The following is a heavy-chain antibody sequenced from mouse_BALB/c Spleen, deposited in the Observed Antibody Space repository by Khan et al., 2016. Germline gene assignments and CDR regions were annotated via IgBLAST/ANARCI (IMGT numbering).Heavy chain of an antibody. CDR1: GFNIKDTY. D-gene: IGHD2-3*01. Sequence: VQLQQSGAEFVKPGASVKLSCTASGFNIKDTYMHWVRQRPEQGLEWIGRIDPANGNTKYDPKFQGKATITADTSSNTAYLQLSSLTSEDTAVYYWARSSYEYDAMDYWGQGTSVTVSS. J-gene: IGHJ4*01. V-gene: IGHV14-3*02. CDR3: ARSSYEYDAMDY. CDR2: IDPANGNT.